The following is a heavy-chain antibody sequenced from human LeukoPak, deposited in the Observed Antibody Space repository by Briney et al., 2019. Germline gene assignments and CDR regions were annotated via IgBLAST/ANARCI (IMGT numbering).Heavy chain of an antibody. J-gene: IGHJ4*02. D-gene: IGHD3-3*01. CDR2: IRSKAYGGTT. CDR1: GFTFGDYA. V-gene: IGHV3-49*04. CDR3: TRDQPYYDFWSGTIFDY. Sequence: GGSLRLSCTASGFTFGDYAMSWVRQAPGKGLEWVGFIRSKAYGGTTEYAASVKGRFTISRDDSKSIAYLQMNSLKTEDTAVYHCTRDQPYYDFWSGTIFDYWGQGTLVTVSS.